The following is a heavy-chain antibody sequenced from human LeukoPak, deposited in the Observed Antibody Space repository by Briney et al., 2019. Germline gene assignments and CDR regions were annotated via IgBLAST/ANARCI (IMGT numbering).Heavy chain of an antibody. CDR3: AKDNGGGITYYYMDV. CDR2: ISGSGGST. Sequence: PGGSLRLSCAASGFTFSSYAMSWVRQAPGKGLEWVSAISGSGGSTYYADSVKGRFTISRDNSKNTLYLQMNSLRAEDTAVYYCAKDNGGGITYYYMDVWGKGTTVTVSS. D-gene: IGHD2-21*01. J-gene: IGHJ6*03. V-gene: IGHV3-23*01. CDR1: GFTFSSYA.